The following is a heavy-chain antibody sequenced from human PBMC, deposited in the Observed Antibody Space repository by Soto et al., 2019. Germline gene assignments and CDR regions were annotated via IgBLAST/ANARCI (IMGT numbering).Heavy chain of an antibody. V-gene: IGHV3-72*01. CDR2: TRNKPDSYTT. Sequence: PGGSLRLSCAASGFTVSDHFMDWVRQAPGKGLEWVGRTRNKPDSYTTEYAASVKGRFTISRDDSKNSLYLQMNTLKTEDTAVYYCALGYYDRNYYYYSYWGQGTLVTVSS. D-gene: IGHD3-22*01. CDR1: GFTVSDHF. CDR3: ALGYYDRNYYYYSY. J-gene: IGHJ4*02.